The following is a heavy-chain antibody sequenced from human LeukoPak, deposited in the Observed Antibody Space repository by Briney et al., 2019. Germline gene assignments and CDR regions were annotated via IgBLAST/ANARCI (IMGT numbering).Heavy chain of an antibody. J-gene: IGHJ4*02. CDR1: GFTFDDYA. CDR2: ISWNSGSI. D-gene: IGHD6-13*01. CDR3: AKLTAAAGSDY. Sequence: PGRSLRLSCAASGFTFDDYAMHWVRQAPGKGLEWVSGISWNSGSIGYADSVKGRFTISRDNAKNSLYLQMSSLRAEDTALYYRAKLTAAAGSDYWGQGTLVTVSS. V-gene: IGHV3-9*01.